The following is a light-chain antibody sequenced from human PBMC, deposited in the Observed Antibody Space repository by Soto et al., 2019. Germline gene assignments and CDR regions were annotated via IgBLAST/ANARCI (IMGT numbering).Light chain of an antibody. CDR1: QSVSSSY. J-gene: IGKJ1*01. Sequence: EIVLTQSPGTLSLSPGERATLSCRASQSVSSSYLAWYQQKPGQAPRPLIYGASSRAIGIPDRFSGSGSGRDFTLTISRLEPEDFAVYYCQQDGSSPWTFGQGTNVEIK. CDR2: GAS. V-gene: IGKV3-20*01. CDR3: QQDGSSPWT.